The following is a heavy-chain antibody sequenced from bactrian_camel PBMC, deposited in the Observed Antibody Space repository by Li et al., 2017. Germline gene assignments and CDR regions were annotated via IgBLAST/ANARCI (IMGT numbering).Heavy chain of an antibody. Sequence: HVQLVESGGGSVQAGGSLRLSCVASGYYEGLHCMAWFRQGLGNKREGVAMIDTSGHRTYYADSLNGRFTVSQDNAKNTLYLQMNSLKSEDTATYYCATRARPAFTSGDSCYPEYWGQGTQVTVS. CDR3: ATRARPAFTSGDSCYPEY. D-gene: IGHD6*01. J-gene: IGHJ4*01. CDR2: IDTSGHRT. CDR1: GYYEGLHC. V-gene: IGHV3S54*01.